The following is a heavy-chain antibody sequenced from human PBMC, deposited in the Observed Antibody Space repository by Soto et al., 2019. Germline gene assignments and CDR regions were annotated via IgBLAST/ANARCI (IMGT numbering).Heavy chain of an antibody. CDR3: VKGATVTTDYYGMDV. CDR1: RFTFTRSP. V-gene: IGHV3-23*01. CDR2: ISGSGGGT. D-gene: IGHD4-17*01. Sequence: LRLSCAASRFTFTRSPMSWVRQAPVRGLEWVSAISGSGGGTYYADSGKGRFTISRDNSKNTLYLQMNSLRDEDTAVYYCVKGATVTTDYYGMDVWGQGATVTVSS. J-gene: IGHJ6*02.